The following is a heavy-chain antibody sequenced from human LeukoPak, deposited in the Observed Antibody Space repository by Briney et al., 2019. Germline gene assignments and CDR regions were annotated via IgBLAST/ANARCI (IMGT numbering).Heavy chain of an antibody. Sequence: SQTLSLTCTVSGGSISSGGYYWSWIRQPPGKGLEWIGEINHSGSTNYNPSLKSRVTISVDTSKNQFSLKLSSVTAADTAVYYCARGKYYYGSGSYYTPFDYWGQGTLVTVSS. J-gene: IGHJ4*02. CDR1: GGSISSGGYY. CDR3: ARGKYYYGSGSYYTPFDY. V-gene: IGHV4-30-2*01. D-gene: IGHD3-10*01. CDR2: INHSGST.